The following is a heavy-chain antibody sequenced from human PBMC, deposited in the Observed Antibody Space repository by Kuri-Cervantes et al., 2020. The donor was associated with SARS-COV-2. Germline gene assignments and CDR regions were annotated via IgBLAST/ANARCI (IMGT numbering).Heavy chain of an antibody. D-gene: IGHD6-25*01. J-gene: IGHJ6*02. CDR1: GYSFTSYW. Sequence: GGSLRLSCKGSGYSFTSYWIGWVRQMPGKGLEWMGIIQLGDSDTRYSPSFQGQVTISADKSIRTAYLQWSSLKASDTAMYYWARLGTKDQRLYYYYGMDVWGQGTTVTVSS. V-gene: IGHV5-51*01. CDR3: ARLGTKDQRLYYYYGMDV. CDR2: IQLGDSDT.